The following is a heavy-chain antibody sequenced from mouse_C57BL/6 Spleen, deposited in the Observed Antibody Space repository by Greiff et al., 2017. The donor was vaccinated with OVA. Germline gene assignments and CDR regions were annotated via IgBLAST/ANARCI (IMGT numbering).Heavy chain of an antibody. Sequence: VQLQESGPGLVKPSQSLFLTCSITGFPITSGYYWIWIRQSPGKPLEWMGYITHSGETFYNPSLQSPISITRETSKNQFFLQLNSVTTEDTAMYYCAGVLGRYWYFDVWGTGTTVTVSS. CDR2: ITHSGET. V-gene: IGHV12-3*01. CDR3: AGVLGRYWYFDV. D-gene: IGHD4-1*01. CDR1: GFPITSGYY. J-gene: IGHJ1*03.